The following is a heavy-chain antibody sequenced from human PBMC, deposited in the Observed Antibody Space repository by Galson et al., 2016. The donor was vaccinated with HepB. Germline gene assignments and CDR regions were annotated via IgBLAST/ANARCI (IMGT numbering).Heavy chain of an antibody. CDR2: IYWNNDK. J-gene: IGHJ4*02. CDR3: VHAYHKYCSRTTCYTIVDY. Sequence: PALVKPPQTLTLTCTFSGFSLSTSAVGVGWIRQPPGKALEWLALIYWNNDKRYSPSLKSRLTITKDTSKKQVFLIMTNMDPVDTATYHCVHAYHKYCSRTTCYTIVDYWGQGTLFTVSS. CDR1: GFSLSTSAVG. D-gene: IGHD2-2*02. V-gene: IGHV2-5*01.